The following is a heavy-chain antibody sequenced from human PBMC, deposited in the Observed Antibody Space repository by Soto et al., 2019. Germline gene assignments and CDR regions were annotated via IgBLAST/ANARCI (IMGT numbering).Heavy chain of an antibody. CDR2: IIPIFGTA. J-gene: IGHJ6*02. Sequence: SVKVSCKASGGTFSIYAISWVRQAPGQGLEWMGGIIPIFGTANYAQKFQGRVTITADESTSTAYMELSSLRSEDTAVYYCAREGYYGSGSYFSNYYYGMDVWG. V-gene: IGHV1-69*13. CDR1: GGTFSIYA. D-gene: IGHD3-10*01. CDR3: AREGYYGSGSYFSNYYYGMDV.